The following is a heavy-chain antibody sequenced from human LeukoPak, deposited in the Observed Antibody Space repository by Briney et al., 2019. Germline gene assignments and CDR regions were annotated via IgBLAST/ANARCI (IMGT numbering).Heavy chain of an antibody. D-gene: IGHD3-22*01. CDR1: GGSISSYY. CDR3: ARLHYYYVSSGYSRYYIDY. V-gene: IGHV4-59*08. Sequence: SETLSLTCTVSGGSISSYYWSWIRQPPGKGLEWIGSIYYSGSTNYNPSLKSRVTISVDTSKNQSSLKLSSVTAADTAVYYCARLHYYYVSSGYSRYYIDYWGQGTLVTVSS. CDR2: IYYSGST. J-gene: IGHJ4*01.